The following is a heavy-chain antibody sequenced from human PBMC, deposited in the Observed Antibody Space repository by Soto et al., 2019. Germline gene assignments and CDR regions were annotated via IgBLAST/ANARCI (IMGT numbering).Heavy chain of an antibody. Sequence: QITLNESGPSLVKPTQTLTLTCTFSGFSLSTRGVGVGWIRQPPGKALEWLALLYWDEDERYSPSLMSRLTITKDTSKYQVFLTMPYVDPVDTATYYCANRPRGFTFFFGYCGQGTLVTVSS. V-gene: IGHV2-5*02. CDR2: LYWDEDE. CDR1: GFSLSTRGVG. CDR3: ANRPRGFTFFFGY. J-gene: IGHJ4*01.